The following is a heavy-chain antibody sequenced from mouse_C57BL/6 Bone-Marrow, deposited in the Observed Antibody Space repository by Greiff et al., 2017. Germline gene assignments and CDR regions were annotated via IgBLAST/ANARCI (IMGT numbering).Heavy chain of an antibody. V-gene: IGHV14-4*01. D-gene: IGHD2-1*01. CDR1: GFNIKDDY. Sequence: VQLQQPGAELVRPGASVKLSCTASGFNIKDDYMHWVKQRPEQGLEWIGWIDPENGDTEYASKFQGKATITADTSSNTAYLQLSSLTSEDTAVYYCTPIYYDAMDYWGQGTSVTVSS. CDR3: TPIYYDAMDY. J-gene: IGHJ4*01. CDR2: IDPENGDT.